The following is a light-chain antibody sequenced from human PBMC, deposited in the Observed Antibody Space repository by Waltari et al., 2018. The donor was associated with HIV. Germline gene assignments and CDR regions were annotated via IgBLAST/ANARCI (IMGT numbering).Light chain of an antibody. J-gene: IGLJ2*01. CDR2: EGS. CDR1: SSDVGGYNY. V-gene: IGLV2-23*01. Sequence: QSALTQPASVSGSPGQSITISCTGTSSDVGGYNYVSWYQQYPGKAPKLMIYEGSKRPSGVSNRFSGSKSGNTASLTISGLQTEDEADYYCCSYAGSFVVFGGGTKLTVL. CDR3: CSYAGSFVV.